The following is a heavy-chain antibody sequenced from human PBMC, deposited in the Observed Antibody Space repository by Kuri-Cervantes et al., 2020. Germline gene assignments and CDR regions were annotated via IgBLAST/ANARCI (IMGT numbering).Heavy chain of an antibody. V-gene: IGHV4-34*01. D-gene: IGHD5-24*01. Sequence: SQTLSLTCAVYGGSFSGYYWSWIRQPPGKGLEWIGEINHSGSTNYNPSLKSRVTISVDTSKNQFSLKLSSVTAADTAVYYCASGRDGYISYYFDYWGQGTLVTVSS. CDR1: GGSFSGYY. CDR3: ASGRDGYISYYFDY. CDR2: INHSGST. J-gene: IGHJ4*02.